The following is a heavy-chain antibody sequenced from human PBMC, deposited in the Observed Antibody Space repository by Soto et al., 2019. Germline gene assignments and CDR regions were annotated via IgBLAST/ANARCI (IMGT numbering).Heavy chain of an antibody. D-gene: IGHD2-15*01. CDR1: GCSISSYY. V-gene: IGHV4-59*01. CDR2: IYYSGST. CDR3: ARVRCSGGSCLDP. Sequence: PSETLSRTFTVSGCSISSYYWSWIRQPPGKGLEWIGYIYYSGSTNYDPSLKSRVTISVDTSKNQFSLKLSSVTAADTAVYYCARVRCSGGSCLDPWGQGTLVTVSS. J-gene: IGHJ5*02.